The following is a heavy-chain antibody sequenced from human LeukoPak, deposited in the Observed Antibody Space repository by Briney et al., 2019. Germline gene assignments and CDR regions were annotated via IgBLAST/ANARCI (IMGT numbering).Heavy chain of an antibody. CDR2: ISGGSTHT. J-gene: IGHJ4*02. CDR1: GFTFSDYY. CDR3: ARDWQRATPFDY. V-gene: IGHV3-11*05. Sequence: GGSLRLSCAASGFTFSDYYMSWIRQAPGKGLEWVSDISGGSTHTNYADTVKGRSPISRDNAKNSLYLQINSLRAEDTAVYYCARDWQRATPFDYWGQGTLVTVSS.